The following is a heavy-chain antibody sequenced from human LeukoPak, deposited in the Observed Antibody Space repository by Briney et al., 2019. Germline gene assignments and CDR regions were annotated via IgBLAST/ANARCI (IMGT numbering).Heavy chain of an antibody. V-gene: IGHV4-31*03. J-gene: IGHJ6*02. CDR2: IYYSGST. CDR3: AQSKVVPAAVRYYGMDV. CDR1: GGSISSGGYY. Sequence: ASQTLSLTCTVSGGSISSGGYYWSWIRQHPGKGLEWIGNIYYSGSTYYNPSLKSRVTISVDTSKNQFSLKLSSVTAADTAVYYCAQSKVVPAAVRYYGMDVWGQGTTVTVSS. D-gene: IGHD2-2*01.